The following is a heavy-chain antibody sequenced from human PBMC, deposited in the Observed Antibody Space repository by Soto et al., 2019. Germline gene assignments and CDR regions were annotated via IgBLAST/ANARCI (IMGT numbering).Heavy chain of an antibody. D-gene: IGHD6-19*01. CDR1: GGSISSYY. Sequence: SETLSLTCTVSGGSISSYYWSWIRQPPGRGLEWTGYIYYSGSTNYNPSLKSRVTISVDTSKNQFSLKLSSVTAADTAVYYCARLEYSSGWYRFGYWGQGTLVTVSS. CDR2: IYYSGST. V-gene: IGHV4-59*01. J-gene: IGHJ4*02. CDR3: ARLEYSSGWYRFGY.